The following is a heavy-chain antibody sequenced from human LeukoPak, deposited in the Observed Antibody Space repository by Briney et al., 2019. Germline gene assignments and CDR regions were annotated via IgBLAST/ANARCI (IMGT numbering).Heavy chain of an antibody. Sequence: GGSLRLSCAASGFTFSSYAMNWVRQAPGKGLEWVSGINWNGGSTGYADSVKGRFTISRDNAKNSLYLQMNSLRAEDTALYYCAKYDFWSGPTPTAFDYWGQGTLVTVSS. V-gene: IGHV3-20*04. CDR2: INWNGGST. D-gene: IGHD3-3*01. CDR1: GFTFSSYA. J-gene: IGHJ4*02. CDR3: AKYDFWSGPTPTAFDY.